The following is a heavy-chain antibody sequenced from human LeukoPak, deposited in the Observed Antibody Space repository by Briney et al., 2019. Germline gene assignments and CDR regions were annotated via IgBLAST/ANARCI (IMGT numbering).Heavy chain of an antibody. CDR1: GGSISSTTSY. CDR2: IYYSGST. D-gene: IGHD2-2*03. J-gene: IGHJ4*02. CDR3: ARHGSTDYFDY. Sequence: SETLSLTCAVSGGSISSTTSYWGWIRQPPGKGLEWLGRIYYSGSTFYNPSLKSRVTISVDTSKNQLSLRLSSVTAADTAVYYCARHGSTDYFDYWGQGTLVTVSS. V-gene: IGHV4-39*01.